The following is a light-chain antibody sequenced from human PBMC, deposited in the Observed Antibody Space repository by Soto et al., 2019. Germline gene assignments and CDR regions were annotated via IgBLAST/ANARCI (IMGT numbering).Light chain of an antibody. V-gene: IGLV2-23*01. Sequence: QSALTQPASVSGSPGQSITISCTATSSDAGGYKFVSWYQQHPGKAPKVMIYEDSKRPSGVSYRFSGSKSGNTASLTISGLQAEDEADSHCCSYASGSTYWVFGGGTKLTVL. J-gene: IGLJ3*02. CDR2: EDS. CDR3: CSYASGSTYWV. CDR1: SSDAGGYKF.